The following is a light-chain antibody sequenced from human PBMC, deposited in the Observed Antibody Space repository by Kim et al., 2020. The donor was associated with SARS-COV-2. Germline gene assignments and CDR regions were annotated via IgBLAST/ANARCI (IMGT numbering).Light chain of an antibody. CDR2: WAS. Sequence: ATINCKSRQSVLYTSDNKNYLAWYQQKPGQPPKLLIYWASTRESGVPDRFSGSGSGTDFTLTISSLQAEDVSVYYCQQYYSDPWTFGQGTKVDIK. V-gene: IGKV4-1*01. J-gene: IGKJ1*01. CDR1: QSVLYTSDNKNY. CDR3: QQYYSDPWT.